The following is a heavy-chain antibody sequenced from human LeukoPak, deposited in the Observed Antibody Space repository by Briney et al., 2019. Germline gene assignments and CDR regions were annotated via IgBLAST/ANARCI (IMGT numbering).Heavy chain of an antibody. CDR3: ARDQEGFDY. J-gene: IGHJ4*02. V-gene: IGHV1-46*01. Sequence: ASVKVSCKASGYTFTSNYIHWVRQAPGQGLEWMGMIHPRDGSTSYAQKFQGKVTVTRDTSTSTVHMELSGLRSEDTAVYYCARDQEGFDYWGQGTLVTVSS. CDR1: GYTFTSNY. CDR2: IHPRDGST.